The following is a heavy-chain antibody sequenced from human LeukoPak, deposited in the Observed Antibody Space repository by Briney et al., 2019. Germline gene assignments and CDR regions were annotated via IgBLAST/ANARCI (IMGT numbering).Heavy chain of an antibody. CDR2: IYSGGST. D-gene: IGHD6-13*01. V-gene: IGHV3-53*01. J-gene: IGHJ4*02. CDR1: GFTVSSNY. Sequence: GGSLRLSCAASGFTVSSNYMSWVRQAPGKGLEWVSVIYSGGSTYYADSVKGRFTISRDNSKNTLYLQMNSLRAKDTAVYYCAIRGIAAAGKGEYFDYWGQGTLVTVSS. CDR3: AIRGIAAAGKGEYFDY.